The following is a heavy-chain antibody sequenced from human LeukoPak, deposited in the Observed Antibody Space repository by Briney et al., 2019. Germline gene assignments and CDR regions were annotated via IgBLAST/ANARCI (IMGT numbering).Heavy chain of an antibody. CDR2: IYYSGST. V-gene: IGHV4-39*07. CDR1: GGSISSSSYY. J-gene: IGHJ4*02. Sequence: SETLSLTRTVSGGSISSSSYYWGWIRQPPGKGLEWIGSIYYSGSTYYNPSLKSRVTISVDTSKNQFSLKLSSVTAADTAVYYCARDGYSYGFVDYWGQGTLVTVSS. CDR3: ARDGYSYGFVDY. D-gene: IGHD5-18*01.